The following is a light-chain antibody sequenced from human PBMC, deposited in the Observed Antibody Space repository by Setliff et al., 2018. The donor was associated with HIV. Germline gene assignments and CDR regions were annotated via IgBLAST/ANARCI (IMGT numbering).Light chain of an antibody. CDR3: CSYAGSTTFDV. CDR1: SDDIGGYQY. CDR2: DVT. Sequence: QSVLTQPASVSGSPGQSITISCTGTSDDIGGYQYVSWYQHHPGKAPKLMIYDVTARPSGVSKRFSGSKSGNAASLTISGLQPDDEAYYYCCSYAGSTTFDVFGSGTKVTVL. V-gene: IGLV2-14*01. J-gene: IGLJ1*01.